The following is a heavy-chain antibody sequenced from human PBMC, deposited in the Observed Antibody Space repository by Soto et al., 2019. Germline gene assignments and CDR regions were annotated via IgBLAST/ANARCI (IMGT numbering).Heavy chain of an antibody. Sequence: GSLRLSCAASGFTFSSYAVSWVRQAPGKGLEWVSAISGSGGSTYYADSVKGRFTVSRDNSKNTLYLQMNSLRAEDTDVYYFAGGFRSFDYWGQGTLVTVSS. CDR2: ISGSGGST. J-gene: IGHJ4*02. CDR3: AGGFRSFDY. CDR1: GFTFSSYA. V-gene: IGHV3-23*01. D-gene: IGHD3-10*01.